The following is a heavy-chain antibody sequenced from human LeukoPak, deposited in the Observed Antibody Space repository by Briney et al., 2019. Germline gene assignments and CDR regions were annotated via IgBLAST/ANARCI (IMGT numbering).Heavy chain of an antibody. J-gene: IGHJ3*02. Sequence: SETLSLTCAVYGGSFSGYYWSWIRQPPGKGLEWIGEINHSGSTNYNPSLKSRVTISVDTSKNQFSLKLSSVTAADTAVYYCARVGRWLQLRAFDIWGQGTMVTVSS. CDR2: INHSGST. CDR3: ARVGRWLQLRAFDI. CDR1: GGSFSGYY. V-gene: IGHV4-34*01. D-gene: IGHD5-24*01.